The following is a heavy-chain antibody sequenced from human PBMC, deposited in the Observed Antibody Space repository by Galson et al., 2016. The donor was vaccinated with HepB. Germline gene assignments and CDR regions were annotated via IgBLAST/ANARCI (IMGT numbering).Heavy chain of an antibody. J-gene: IGHJ6*02. CDR3: ARDRVYFDSYYYYGMDV. Sequence: SVKVSCKASGYSFTNYGISWVRQAPGQGLEWMGWIAAYNGNTNYAQKFQGRVTMTTDTPTSKASMELRSLRSDDTAVYYCARDRVYFDSYYYYGMDVGGQVTPVTVSS. CDR2: IAAYNGNT. V-gene: IGHV1-18*01. D-gene: IGHD3-9*01. CDR1: GYSFTNYG.